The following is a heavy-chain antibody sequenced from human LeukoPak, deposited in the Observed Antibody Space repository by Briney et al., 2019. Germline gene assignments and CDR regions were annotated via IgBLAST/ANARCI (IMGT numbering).Heavy chain of an antibody. V-gene: IGHV4-59*01. CDR2: VYYRGNT. D-gene: IGHD5-24*01. J-gene: IGHJ4*02. Sequence: SETLSLTCTVSGASITTYYWSWIRQPPGKGLEWIGYVYYRGNTNYNPSLKSRVTISVATSKNQFSLKLSSVTAADTAVYYCARGDGYNPNWGQGTLVTVSS. CDR1: GASITTYY. CDR3: ARGDGYNPN.